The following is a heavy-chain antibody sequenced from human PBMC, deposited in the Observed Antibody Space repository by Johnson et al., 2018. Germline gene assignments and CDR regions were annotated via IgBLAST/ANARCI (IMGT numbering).Heavy chain of an antibody. CDR3: ARSPAMDV. J-gene: IGHJ6*02. Sequence: VQLVQSGGGVVQPGRSLRLSCAASGFTFSDHHMDWVRQAPGKGLEWLGRSRNKANSYTTKYAAYVKGRFTISRDDSKKSLYLQMNSLKTEDTALYYCARSPAMDVWGQGTTVTVSS. V-gene: IGHV3-72*01. CDR2: SRNKANSYTT. CDR1: GFTFSDHH.